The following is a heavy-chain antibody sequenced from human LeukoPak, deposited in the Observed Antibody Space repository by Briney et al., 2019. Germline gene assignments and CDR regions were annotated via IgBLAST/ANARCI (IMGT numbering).Heavy chain of an antibody. D-gene: IGHD1-26*01. CDR1: GFTFSTNA. V-gene: IGHV3-23*01. CDR3: AKDVGKWESLHFFDY. CDR2: ISWSGAST. Sequence: HPGGALRLSCLTSGFTFSTNAMSWVRQAPGKGLEWISGISWSGASTYYADSVTGRFAISRDNSRNTLYLQMNSLRGDDTAVYYCAKDVGKWESLHFFDYWGQGTLVTVSS. J-gene: IGHJ4*02.